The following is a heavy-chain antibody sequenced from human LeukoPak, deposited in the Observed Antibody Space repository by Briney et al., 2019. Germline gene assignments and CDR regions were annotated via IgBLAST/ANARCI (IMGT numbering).Heavy chain of an antibody. CDR2: INHSGST. V-gene: IGHV4-34*01. J-gene: IGHJ5*02. CDR1: GGSFSGYY. D-gene: IGHD2-8*01. Sequence: SETLSLTCAVYGGSFSGYYWSWIRQPPGKGLEWIGEINHSGSTNYNPSLKSRVTISVDTSKNQFSLKLSSVTAADTAVYYCARAMVDGWFDPWGQGTLVTVSS. CDR3: ARAMVDGWFDP.